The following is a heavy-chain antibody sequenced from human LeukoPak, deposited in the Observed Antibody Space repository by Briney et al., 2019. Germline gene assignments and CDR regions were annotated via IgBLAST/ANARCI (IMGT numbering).Heavy chain of an antibody. J-gene: IGHJ6*03. CDR1: GGSVSSSTYY. CDR3: ARRRSYCSGGSCYSSLFYYMDV. Sequence: SETLSLTCTVSGGSVSSSTYYWGWIRQPPGKGLEWIGNIYYSGSTYYNPSLKSRVTISVDTSKNQFSLKLSSVTAADTAVYYCARRRSYCSGGSCYSSLFYYMDVWGKGTTVTVSS. V-gene: IGHV4-39*01. D-gene: IGHD2-15*01. CDR2: IYYSGST.